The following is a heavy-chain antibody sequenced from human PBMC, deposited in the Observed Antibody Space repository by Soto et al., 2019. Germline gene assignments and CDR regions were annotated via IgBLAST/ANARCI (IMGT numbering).Heavy chain of an antibody. CDR3: ARGIFGSGTANDY. D-gene: IGHD3-10*01. Sequence: EVQLVESGGGLVQPGGSLRLSCAASGFTFSGSWMHWVRQAPGKGLIWVSRINDDGSATSYADFVKGRFTIYRDNAKDTLFLQMNGLRAEDTAVYYCARGIFGSGTANDYWGQGTLVTVSS. J-gene: IGHJ4*02. CDR1: GFTFSGSW. V-gene: IGHV3-74*01. CDR2: INDDGSAT.